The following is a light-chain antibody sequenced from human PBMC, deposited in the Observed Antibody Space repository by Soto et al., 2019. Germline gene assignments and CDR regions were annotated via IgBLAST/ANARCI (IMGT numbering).Light chain of an antibody. Sequence: IRMTQSPSSLSASTGDRVTITCRASQGISSYLAWYQQKPGKAPKLLIYAASTLQSGVPSRFSGSGSGTEFTLTISSLQSEDFAVYYCQQYNNWPRTFGQGTKVDIK. CDR2: AAS. CDR1: QGISSY. CDR3: QQYNNWPRT. V-gene: IGKV1-8*01. J-gene: IGKJ1*01.